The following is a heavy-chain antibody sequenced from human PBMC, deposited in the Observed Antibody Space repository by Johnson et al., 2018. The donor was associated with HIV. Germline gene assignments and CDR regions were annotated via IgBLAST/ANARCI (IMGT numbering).Heavy chain of an antibody. V-gene: IGHV3-30-3*01. CDR3: TTPGDRWYTLVGEAAFDI. Sequence: QVQLVESGGGVVQPGRSLRLSCAASGFTFSSYAMHWVRQAPGKGLEWVAVISYDGSNKYYADSVKGRFTISRDDSSNPLNLQMNGLKTEDTAVYYCTTPGDRWYTLVGEAAFDIWGQGTMVTVSS. D-gene: IGHD2-15*01. J-gene: IGHJ3*02. CDR1: GFTFSSYA. CDR2: ISYDGSNK.